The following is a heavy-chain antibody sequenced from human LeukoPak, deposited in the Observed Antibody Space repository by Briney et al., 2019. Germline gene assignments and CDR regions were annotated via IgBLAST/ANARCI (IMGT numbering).Heavy chain of an antibody. CDR1: GYTFTSYG. D-gene: IGHD2-2*01. Sequence: SVKVSCKASGYTFTSYGISWVRQAPGQGLEWMGWISAYNGNTNYAQKLQGRVTMTTDTSTSTAYMELRSLRSDDTAVYYCARASPGDIVVVPAASGFSGFDYWGQGTLVTVPS. CDR2: ISAYNGNT. V-gene: IGHV1-18*01. J-gene: IGHJ4*02. CDR3: ARASPGDIVVVPAASGFSGFDY.